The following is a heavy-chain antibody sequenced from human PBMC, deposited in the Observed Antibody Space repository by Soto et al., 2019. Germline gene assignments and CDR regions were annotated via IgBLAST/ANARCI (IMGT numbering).Heavy chain of an antibody. CDR1: GDTFTDNY. D-gene: IGHD3-16*01. CDR3: ARERAGGETATMDLEY. Sequence: QVQLVQSGAEVKKPGASVKVSCKAPGDTFTDNYIHWVRQAPGQGLEWMGWINPNSAGTNYAQKFQGSVTMTRDTSVTKVGMELSRLRSDDKAVYYCARERAGGETATMDLEYWGQGTMVTVSS. V-gene: IGHV1-2*02. CDR2: INPNSAGT. J-gene: IGHJ4*02.